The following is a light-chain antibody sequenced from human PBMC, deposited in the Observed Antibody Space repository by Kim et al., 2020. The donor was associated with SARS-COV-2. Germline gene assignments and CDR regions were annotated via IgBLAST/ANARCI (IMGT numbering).Light chain of an antibody. J-gene: IGLJ3*02. CDR2: EVS. Sequence: GQSFPISCTGTSIDVGGYNYVPWYQQHPGKAPKLMIYEVSKRPSGVPDRFSGSKSGNTASLTVSGLQAEDEADYYCNSYAGSNNWVFGGGTQLTVL. V-gene: IGLV2-8*01. CDR3: NSYAGSNNWV. CDR1: SIDVGGYNY.